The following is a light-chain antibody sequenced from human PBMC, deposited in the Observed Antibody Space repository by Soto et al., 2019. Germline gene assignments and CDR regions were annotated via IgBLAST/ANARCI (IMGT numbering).Light chain of an antibody. CDR1: DIGSKG. V-gene: IGLV3-21*01. Sequence: SYELTQPPSVSVAPGKTASISRGGNDIGSKGVHWYKQKPGQAPVLVIYSDTDLPPVIPERFSGSNSANLATLTISRVEAGDEADYYCQVWDSGSAHVVFGGGTKLTVL. CDR3: QVWDSGSAHVV. J-gene: IGLJ2*01. CDR2: SDT.